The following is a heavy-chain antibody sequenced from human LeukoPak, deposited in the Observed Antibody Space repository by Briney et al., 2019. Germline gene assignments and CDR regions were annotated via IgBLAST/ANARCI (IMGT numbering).Heavy chain of an antibody. CDR1: GYTFTNYG. J-gene: IGHJ5*02. V-gene: IGHV1-18*01. D-gene: IGHD5-24*01. CDR2: ISGYNGNT. CDR3: ARDNSVRDEAWWFNP. Sequence: ASVKVSCKASGYTFTNYGISWVRQAPGQGLEWMGWISGYNGNTYYEQKFQGRITMTTDTSTSTSYMELRSLRSDDTAVYYCARDNSVRDEAWWFNPWGQGTLVTVSS.